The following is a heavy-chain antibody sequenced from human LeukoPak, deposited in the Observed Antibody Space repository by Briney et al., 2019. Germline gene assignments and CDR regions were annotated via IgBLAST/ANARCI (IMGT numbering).Heavy chain of an antibody. D-gene: IGHD3-16*01. Sequence: GGSLRLSCAASGFTFSSYWMNWARQAPGKGLEWVASINHNGNVNYYVDSVKGRFTISRDSAKNSLYLQMSNLRAEDTAVYSCARGGGLDVWGQGATVTVSS. CDR3: ARGGGLDV. V-gene: IGHV3-7*03. CDR2: INHNGNVN. CDR1: GFTFSSYW. J-gene: IGHJ6*02.